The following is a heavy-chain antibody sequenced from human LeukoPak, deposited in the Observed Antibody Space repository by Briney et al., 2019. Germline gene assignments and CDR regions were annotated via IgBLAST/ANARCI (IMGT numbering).Heavy chain of an antibody. J-gene: IGHJ4*02. D-gene: IGHD5-18*01. V-gene: IGHV4-38-2*02. CDR2: FFLKGST. CDR3: AREGYSYGYTVFDY. CDR1: GYSITSAYY. Sequence: SETLSLTCTVSGYSITSAYYWGWIRQPPGKGLEWIGSFFLKGSTYYNPSLKSRVTISVDTSKNQFSLKLNSVTAADTAVYYCAREGYSYGYTVFDYWGQGTLVTVSS.